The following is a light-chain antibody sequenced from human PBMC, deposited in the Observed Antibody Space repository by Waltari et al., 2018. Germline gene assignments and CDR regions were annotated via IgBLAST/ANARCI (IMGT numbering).Light chain of an antibody. Sequence: EIVLTQSPATLSLSPGERATLPRRASQSVTNSLAWYQQNPGPAPRLLSYAASTGATGIPARFSGSGSGTDFTLTISSLEPEDFAVYYCQQRSNWPYTFGQGTKLEIK. CDR1: QSVTNS. CDR3: QQRSNWPYT. J-gene: IGKJ2*01. V-gene: IGKV3-11*01. CDR2: AAS.